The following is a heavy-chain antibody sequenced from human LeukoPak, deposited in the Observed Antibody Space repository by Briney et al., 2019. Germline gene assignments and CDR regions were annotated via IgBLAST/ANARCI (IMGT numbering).Heavy chain of an antibody. CDR3: ARGVLGQQLVRGNWFDP. D-gene: IGHD6-13*01. CDR2: IWYDGSNK. Sequence: TGGSLRLSCAASGFTFSSYGMHWVRQAPGKGLEWVAVIWYDGSNKYYADSVKGRFTISRDNSKNTLYLQMNSLRAEDTAVYYCARGVLGQQLVRGNWFDPWGQGTLVTVSS. V-gene: IGHV3-33*01. J-gene: IGHJ5*02. CDR1: GFTFSSYG.